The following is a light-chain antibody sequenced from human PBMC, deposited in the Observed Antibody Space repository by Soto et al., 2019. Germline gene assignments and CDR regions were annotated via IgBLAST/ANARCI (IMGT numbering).Light chain of an antibody. Sequence: DLQMTQSPSTLSASVGDRVTITCRASQSISSWLAWYQQKPGKAPKLLIYDASSLESGVPSRFSGSGSGTEFTLTISSLQPDDFATYYCQQYNSYWTFGQGTKVE. CDR2: DAS. J-gene: IGKJ1*01. CDR3: QQYNSYWT. V-gene: IGKV1-5*01. CDR1: QSISSW.